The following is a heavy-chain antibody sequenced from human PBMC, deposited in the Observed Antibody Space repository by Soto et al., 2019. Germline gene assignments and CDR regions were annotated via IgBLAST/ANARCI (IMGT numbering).Heavy chain of an antibody. CDR3: ARGQRRAPYYYGMDV. Sequence: QVQLQESGPGLVKPSQSLSLTCTVSGGSISSGGYYWSWIRQHPGKGLEWIGYIYYSGSTYYNPSLKSRVTISVDTPKNQFSLKLSSVTAADTAVYYCARGQRRAPYYYGMDVWGQGTTVTVSS. D-gene: IGHD1-1*01. CDR2: IYYSGST. J-gene: IGHJ6*02. CDR1: GGSISSGGYY. V-gene: IGHV4-31*03.